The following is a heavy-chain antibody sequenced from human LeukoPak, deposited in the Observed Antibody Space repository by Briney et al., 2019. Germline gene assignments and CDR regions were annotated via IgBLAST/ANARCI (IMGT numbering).Heavy chain of an antibody. Sequence: SVKVSCKASGGTFSSYAISWVRQAPGQGLEWMGRIIPIFGTANYAQKFQGRVTITTDESTSTAYMELSSLRSEDTAVYYCARVWIGNVNYYYYMDVWGKGTTVTVSS. D-gene: IGHD3-3*01. CDR3: ARVWIGNVNYYYYMDV. J-gene: IGHJ6*03. V-gene: IGHV1-69*05. CDR1: GGTFSSYA. CDR2: IIPIFGTA.